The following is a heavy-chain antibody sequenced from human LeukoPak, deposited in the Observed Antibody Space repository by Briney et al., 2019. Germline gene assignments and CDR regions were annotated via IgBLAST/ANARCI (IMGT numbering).Heavy chain of an antibody. CDR1: GYTFANHY. CDR3: ARQGGYSSAIGMGY. CDR2: INPSGGRT. V-gene: IGHV1-46*01. D-gene: IGHD6-19*01. Sequence: GASVKVSCKASGYTFANHYLYWVRQAPGQGLEWVGTINPSGGRTNYAQKFQGRVSVTRDTSTRTIYMELSSLRSEDTALYYCARQGGYSSAIGMGYWGQGTLVTVSS. J-gene: IGHJ4*02.